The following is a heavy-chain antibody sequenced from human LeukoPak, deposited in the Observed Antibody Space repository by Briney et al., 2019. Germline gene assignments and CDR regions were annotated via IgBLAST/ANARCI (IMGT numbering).Heavy chain of an antibody. Sequence: SQTLSLTCTVSGGSISSGGYYWSWIRQPPGEGLEWIGYIYHSGSTYYNPSLKSPVTISVDRSKNQFSLKLSSVTAADTAVYYCATTNKDCSSTSCDYWGQGTLVTVSS. V-gene: IGHV4-30-2*01. CDR1: GGSISSGGYY. CDR2: IYHSGST. D-gene: IGHD2-2*01. CDR3: ATTNKDCSSTSCDY. J-gene: IGHJ4*02.